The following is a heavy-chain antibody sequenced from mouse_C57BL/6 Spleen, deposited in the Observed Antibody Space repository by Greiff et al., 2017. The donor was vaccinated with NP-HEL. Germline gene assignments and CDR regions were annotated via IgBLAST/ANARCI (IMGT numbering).Heavy chain of an antibody. CDR3: AGHEVDDVFAY. CDR2: FYPGSGSI. J-gene: IGHJ3*01. Sequence: QVQLQQSGAELVKPGASVKLSCKASGYTFTEYTIHWVKQRSGQGLEWIGWFYPGSGSIKYNEKFKDKATLTADTSSSTVSVELNRLTSAASAVYFCAGHEVDDVFAYWGQGTLVTVSA. D-gene: IGHD2-3*01. V-gene: IGHV1-62-2*01. CDR1: GYTFTEYT.